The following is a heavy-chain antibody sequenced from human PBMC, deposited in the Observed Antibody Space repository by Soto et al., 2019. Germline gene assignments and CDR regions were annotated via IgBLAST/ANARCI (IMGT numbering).Heavy chain of an antibody. CDR1: GFTFSIYA. CDR3: ARRDFYCRGRNCFSGDYAMDV. Sequence: QVQLVESGGGVVQPGSSLRLSCTASGFTFSIYAMHWVRQAPGKGLEWVSIIPFDGKNIDYARSVRGRFTISRDNSQNTLSLQMDSVRTEDTAVYYCARRDFYCRGRNCFSGDYAMDVWGQGTTVTVSS. CDR2: IPFDGKNI. J-gene: IGHJ6*02. D-gene: IGHD2-15*01. V-gene: IGHV3-30*04.